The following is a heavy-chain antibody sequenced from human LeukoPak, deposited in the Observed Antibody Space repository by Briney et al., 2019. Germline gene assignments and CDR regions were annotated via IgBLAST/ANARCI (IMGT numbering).Heavy chain of an antibody. J-gene: IGHJ4*02. CDR1: GLTFSSSW. V-gene: IGHV3-7*03. CDR3: AKGGKWDVTPFDY. CDR2: INPDGNKK. D-gene: IGHD1-26*01. Sequence: GGSLRLSCAVSGLTFSSSWMDWVRQAPGKGLEWVASINPDGNKKYSADSVKGRFTISRDNSKNTLYLQVNSLRAEDTAVYYCAKGGKWDVTPFDYWGQGTLVTVSS.